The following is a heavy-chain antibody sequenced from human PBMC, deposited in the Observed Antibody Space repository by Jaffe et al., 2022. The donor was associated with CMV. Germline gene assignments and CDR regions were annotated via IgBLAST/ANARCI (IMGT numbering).Heavy chain of an antibody. D-gene: IGHD3-3*01. V-gene: IGHV1-69*09. CDR2: IIPILGIA. CDR1: GGTFSSYA. J-gene: IGHJ4*02. Sequence: QVQLVQSGAEVKKPGSSVKVSCKASGGTFSSYAISWVRQAPGQGLEWMGRIIPILGIANYAQKFQGRVTITADKSTSTAYMELSSLRSEDTAVYYCARGNDFWSGSVYWGQGTLVTVSS. CDR3: ARGNDFWSGSVY.